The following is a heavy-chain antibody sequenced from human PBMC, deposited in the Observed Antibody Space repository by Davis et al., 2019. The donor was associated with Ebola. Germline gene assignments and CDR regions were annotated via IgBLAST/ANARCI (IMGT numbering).Heavy chain of an antibody. CDR2: FRSKANRYAT. V-gene: IGHV3-73*01. J-gene: IGHJ4*02. D-gene: IGHD4-23*01. CDR1: GFTFSGSA. Sequence: PGGSLRLSCAASGFTFSGSAMHWVRQASGKGLEWVGRFRSKANRYATAYAASVKGRFTISRDDSKNTAYLQMNSLKTEDTAVYYCTSTVVGGDYWGQGTLVTVSS. CDR3: TSTVVGGDY.